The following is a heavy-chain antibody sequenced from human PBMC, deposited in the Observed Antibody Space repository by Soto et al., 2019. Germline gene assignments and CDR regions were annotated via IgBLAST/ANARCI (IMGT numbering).Heavy chain of an antibody. CDR3: ARHKNNWNYVISLRYNWFDP. CDR2: IYYSGST. J-gene: IGHJ5*02. V-gene: IGHV4-39*01. Sequence: SETLSLTCTVSGGSISSSSYYWGWIRQPPGKGLEWIGSIYYSGSTYYNPSLKSRVTISVDTSKNQFSLKLSSVTAADTAVYYCARHKNNWNYVISLRYNWFDPWGQGTLVTVSS. D-gene: IGHD1-7*01. CDR1: GGSISSSSYY.